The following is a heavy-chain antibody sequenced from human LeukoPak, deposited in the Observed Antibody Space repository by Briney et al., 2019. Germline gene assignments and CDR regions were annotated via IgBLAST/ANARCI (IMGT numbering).Heavy chain of an antibody. J-gene: IGHJ4*02. CDR1: GFTFSSYW. D-gene: IGHD4-11*01. Sequence: GRSLRLSCAASGFTFSSYWMSWVRQAPGKGLEWVANIKQDGSEKYYVDSVKGRFTISRDNAKNSLYLQMNSLRAEDTAVYYCARDLGVMTTVFDYWGQGTLVTVSS. CDR2: IKQDGSEK. CDR3: ARDLGVMTTVFDY. V-gene: IGHV3-7*01.